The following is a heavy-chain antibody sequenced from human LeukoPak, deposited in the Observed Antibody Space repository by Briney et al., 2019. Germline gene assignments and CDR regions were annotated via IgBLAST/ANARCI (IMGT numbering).Heavy chain of an antibody. CDR1: GLSISSGGNY. Sequence: KTSETLSLTCTVSGLSISSGGNYWSWIRQHPGKGLEWIGFIDYSGGTYHNSSLQSRVTISLDTSKNQFSLKLRSMTAADTAVYYCVRVASSAMATVYQYYMDVWGKGTTVTVPS. J-gene: IGHJ6*03. CDR2: IDYSGGT. D-gene: IGHD5-18*01. V-gene: IGHV4-31*03. CDR3: VRVASSAMATVYQYYMDV.